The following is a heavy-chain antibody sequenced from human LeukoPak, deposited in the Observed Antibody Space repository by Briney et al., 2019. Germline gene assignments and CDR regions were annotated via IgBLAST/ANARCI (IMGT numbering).Heavy chain of an antibody. J-gene: IGHJ3*02. V-gene: IGHV3-48*01. CDR2: ISSSSSTI. CDR1: GFTFDDYA. D-gene: IGHD6-19*01. Sequence: RAGGSLRLSCAASGFTFDDYAMHWVRQAPGKGLEWVSYISSSSSTIYYADSVKGRFTISRDNAKNSLYLQMNSLRAEDTAVYYCARDPSSGWYGQDAFDIWGQGTMVTVSS. CDR3: ARDPSSGWYGQDAFDI.